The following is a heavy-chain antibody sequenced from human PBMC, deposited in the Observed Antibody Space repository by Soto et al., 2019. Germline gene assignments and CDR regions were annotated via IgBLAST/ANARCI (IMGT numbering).Heavy chain of an antibody. J-gene: IGHJ6*02. Sequence: GGSLRLSCAASGFTFSSYAMSWVRQAPGKWLEWVSAISGSRGSTYYAVSVKGRFTISSDDSKTTLYLQMNSLRDEDTAVYYCAGGHRYGYYCYGMDVWGQGTTVTVSS. V-gene: IGHV3-23*01. D-gene: IGHD5-18*01. CDR1: GFTFSSYA. CDR2: ISGSRGST. CDR3: AGGHRYGYYCYGMDV.